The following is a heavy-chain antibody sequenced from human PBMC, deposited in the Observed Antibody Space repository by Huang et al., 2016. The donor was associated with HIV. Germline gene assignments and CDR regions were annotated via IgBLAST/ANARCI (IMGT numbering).Heavy chain of an antibody. V-gene: IGHV4-39*01. J-gene: IGHJ3*02. CDR2: LYYSGST. CDR3: ARHFSYYDSSGYTPWDAFDI. CDR1: GGSITSSSYY. Sequence: QLQLQGSGPGLVKPSETLSLTCTVSGGSITSSSYYWVGSLYYSGSTDYNPSLKSRVTVSVDTSKNQFSLKLSSVTAADTAVYYCARHFSYYDSSGYTPWDAFDIWGQGTMVTVSS. D-gene: IGHD3-22*01.